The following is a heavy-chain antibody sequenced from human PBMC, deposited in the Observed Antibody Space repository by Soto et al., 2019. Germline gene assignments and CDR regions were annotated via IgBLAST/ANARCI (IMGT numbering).Heavy chain of an antibody. CDR3: AKGWLDF. CDR1: TFTLSSDC. J-gene: IGHJ5*01. CDR2: IGGSGTNT. Sequence: PEGSLILSWAASTFTLSSDCMNWVRQAPGKGLEWVSGIGGSGTNTYYADSVKGRFTISRDNSKNTMYLQMNSLRAEDTAIYFCAKGWLDFWGQGTLVTVSS. V-gene: IGHV3-23*01.